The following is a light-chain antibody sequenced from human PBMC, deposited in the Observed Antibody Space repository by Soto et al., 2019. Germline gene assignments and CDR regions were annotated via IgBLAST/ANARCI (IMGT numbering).Light chain of an antibody. Sequence: QSALTQPASVSGSPGQSITLSCSGTNNNVGSYNLVSWYQHHPGKAPKLIIYEGSKRPSGVSNRFSGSKSGNTASLTISGLQAEDEADYYCCSYAGSSTLVFGGGTKVTVL. CDR1: NNNVGSYNL. CDR2: EGS. CDR3: CSYAGSSTLV. V-gene: IGLV2-23*01. J-gene: IGLJ3*02.